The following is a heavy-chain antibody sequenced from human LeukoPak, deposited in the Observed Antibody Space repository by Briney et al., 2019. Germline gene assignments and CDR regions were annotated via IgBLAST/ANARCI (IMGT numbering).Heavy chain of an antibody. CDR2: INVYNGKT. Sequence: ASVKVSCKISDHTFSSDGFTWVRQAPGKGLEWMGWINVYNGKTDYAHKFQGRATMTTDTSTNTAYMDLRSLRSDDTAMYYCANRGQQLYDYWGQGTLVTVSS. CDR1: DHTFSSDG. J-gene: IGHJ4*02. V-gene: IGHV1-18*01. CDR3: ANRGQQLYDY. D-gene: IGHD6-13*01.